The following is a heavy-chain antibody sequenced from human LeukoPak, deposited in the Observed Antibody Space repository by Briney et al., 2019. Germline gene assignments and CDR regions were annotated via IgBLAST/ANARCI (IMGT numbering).Heavy chain of an antibody. CDR3: ARDFNDILTGYSYYYYYYYMDV. CDR1: GYSLTELS. CDR2: FDTEDGET. D-gene: IGHD3-9*01. V-gene: IGHV1-24*01. J-gene: IGHJ6*03. Sequence: ASVKVSCKVSGYSLTELSMHWVRQAPGKGLEWIGGFDTEDGETIYAQKFQGRVTMTRDTSISTAYMELSRLRSDDTAVYYCARDFNDILTGYSYYYYYYYMDVWGKGTTVTISS.